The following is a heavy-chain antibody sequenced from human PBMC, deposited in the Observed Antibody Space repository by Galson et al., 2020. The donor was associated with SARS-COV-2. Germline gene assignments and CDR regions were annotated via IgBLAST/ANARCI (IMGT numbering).Heavy chain of an antibody. D-gene: IGHD3-9*01. CDR2: ISYDGSNK. CDR3: AKNVLRYFDWLLGYFDY. J-gene: IGHJ4*02. Sequence: GGSLRLSCAASGFTLSSYAMHWVRQAPGKGLEWVAVISYDGSNKYYADSVKGRFTISRDNSKNTLYLQMNSLRAEDTAVYYCAKNVLRYFDWLLGYFDYWGQGTLVTVSS. CDR1: GFTLSSYA. V-gene: IGHV3-30-3*02.